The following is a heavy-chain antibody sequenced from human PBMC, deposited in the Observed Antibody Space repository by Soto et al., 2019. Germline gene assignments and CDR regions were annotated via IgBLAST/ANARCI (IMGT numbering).Heavy chain of an antibody. V-gene: IGHV3-30-3*01. D-gene: IGHD3-10*02. J-gene: IGHJ2*01. Sequence: KGQEWVAARSYDGSNKYYEDSVKGRFTISRDNSKNTLYLQMNSLRAEDTAVYYCVFFFQAEDGIRDVRSVSAFLLNRSSDL. CDR2: RSYDGSNK. CDR3: VFFFQAEDGIRDVRSVSAFLLNRSSDL.